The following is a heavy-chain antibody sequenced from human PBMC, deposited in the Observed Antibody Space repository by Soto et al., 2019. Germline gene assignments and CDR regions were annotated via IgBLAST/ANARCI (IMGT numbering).Heavy chain of an antibody. D-gene: IGHD1-1*01. J-gene: IGHJ4*02. CDR1: GFTFSMYW. Sequence: PVGTRRLSCAASGFTFSMYWMHWVRQVPGKGPEWVSRXXDXXIXTXXXDXXXGRFTISRDNAKNTLYLQMNALRVEDTGVYYCTRGPRPTSTGTGAFWGQGTLVTVSS. V-gene: IGHV3-74*01. CDR2: XXDXXIXT. CDR3: TRGPRPTSTGTGAF.